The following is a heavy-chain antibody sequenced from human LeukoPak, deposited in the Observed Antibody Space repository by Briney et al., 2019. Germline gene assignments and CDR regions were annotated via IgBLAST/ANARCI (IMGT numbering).Heavy chain of an antibody. CDR3: ARDREYSYGYN. V-gene: IGHV1-69*13. D-gene: IGHD5-18*01. CDR2: IITIFGTA. CDR1: GGTYSSYA. Sequence: GASVKVSCMASGGTYSSYAISWVRQAPGQGLEWMGGIITIFGTANNAQKFQVRVTITADESTSTAYMELSSLRSEDTAVYYCARDREYSYGYNWGQGTLVTVSS. J-gene: IGHJ4*02.